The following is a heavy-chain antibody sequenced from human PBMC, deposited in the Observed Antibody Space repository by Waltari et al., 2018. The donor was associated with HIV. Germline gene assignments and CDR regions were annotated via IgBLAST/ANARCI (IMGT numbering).Heavy chain of an antibody. D-gene: IGHD2-2*01. CDR3: ARQACTSSTCLFMDEFDI. J-gene: IGHJ3*02. Sequence: QLQLQESGPGLVKSSETLSLICTVSGGSLRSSGYYWGWIRQPPGKGLEWIGNSYNGGSAYYSPSLRRRVIISADASKNHFSLNLKSVTASDTAMYFCARQACTSSTCLFMDEFDIWGQGTMVTVSS. CDR1: GGSLRSSGYY. V-gene: IGHV4-39*01. CDR2: SYNGGSA.